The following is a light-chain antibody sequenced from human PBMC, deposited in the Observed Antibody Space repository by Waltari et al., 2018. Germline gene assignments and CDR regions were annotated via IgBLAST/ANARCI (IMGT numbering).Light chain of an antibody. Sequence: ELVLTQSPGTLSLSPGERDPLSCRASQSVSKYLAWYQQRPGQAPRLLIYAASTRATGIPDRFSGSGFGTDFSLTISRLEPEDFAVYYCQNHERLPAKFGQGTKVEIK. J-gene: IGKJ1*01. V-gene: IGKV3-20*01. CDR3: QNHERLPAK. CDR1: QSVSKY. CDR2: AAS.